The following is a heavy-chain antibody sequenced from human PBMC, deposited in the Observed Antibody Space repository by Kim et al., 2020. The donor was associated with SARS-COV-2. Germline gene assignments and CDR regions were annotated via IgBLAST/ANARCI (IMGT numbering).Heavy chain of an antibody. CDR2: ISSSSSYI. J-gene: IGHJ2*01. CDR1: GFTFSSYS. V-gene: IGHV3-21*01. CDR3: ARVTPVESYWYFDL. D-gene: IGHD2-15*01. Sequence: GGSLRLSCAASGFTFSSYSMNWVRQAPGKGLEWVSSISSSSSYIYYADSVKGRFTISRDNAKNSLYLQMNSLRAEDTAVYYCARVTPVESYWYFDLWGRGTLVTVSS.